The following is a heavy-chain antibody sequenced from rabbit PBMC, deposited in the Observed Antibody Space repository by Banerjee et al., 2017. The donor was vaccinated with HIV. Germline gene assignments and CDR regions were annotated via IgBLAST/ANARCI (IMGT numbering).Heavy chain of an antibody. CDR1: GFSCSSTYW. V-gene: IGHV1S45*01. D-gene: IGHD4-1*01. CDR2: IDAGSNGNT. Sequence: QEQLEESGGDLVKPEGSLTLTCTASGFSCSSTYWKCWIRQAPGKGLEWIACIDAGSNGNTYYASWAKGRFTVSKTSSTTVTLQMTSLTAADTATYFCARDLAGVIGWNFNLWGQGTLVTVS. J-gene: IGHJ4*01. CDR3: ARDLAGVIGWNFNL.